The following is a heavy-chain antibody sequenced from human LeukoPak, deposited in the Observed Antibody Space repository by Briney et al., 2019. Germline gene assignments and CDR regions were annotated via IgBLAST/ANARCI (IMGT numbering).Heavy chain of an antibody. D-gene: IGHD6-13*01. Sequence: PGGSLRLSCAASGFTFSSYSMNWVRQAPGKGLEWVSSISSSSSYIYYADSVKGRFTISRDNAKNSLYLQMNSLRAEDTAVYYCARDLHSSSWYWTFDYWGQGTLVTVSS. CDR1: GFTFSSYS. CDR2: ISSSSSYI. CDR3: ARDLHSSSWYWTFDY. V-gene: IGHV3-21*01. J-gene: IGHJ4*02.